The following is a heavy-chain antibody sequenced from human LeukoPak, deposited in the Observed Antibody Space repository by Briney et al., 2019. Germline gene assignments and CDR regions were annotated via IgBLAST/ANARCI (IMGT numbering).Heavy chain of an antibody. Sequence: SETLSLTCTVSGGSIRSYYWSWIRQPPGKGLEWIGYIYYSGSTNYNPSLKSRVTISVDTSKNQFSLKLSSVTAADTAVYYCARVDFGTAREYYFDYWGQGTLVTVSS. CDR1: GGSIRSYY. J-gene: IGHJ4*02. CDR2: IYYSGST. D-gene: IGHD3-3*01. CDR3: ARVDFGTAREYYFDY. V-gene: IGHV4-59*12.